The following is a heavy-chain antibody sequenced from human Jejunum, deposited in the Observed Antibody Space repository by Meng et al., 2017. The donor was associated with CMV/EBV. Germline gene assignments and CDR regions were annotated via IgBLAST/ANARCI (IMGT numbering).Heavy chain of an antibody. D-gene: IGHD4-11*01. J-gene: IGHJ4*02. CDR1: GYTIRNYP. V-gene: IGHV3-30-3*01. CDR2: VSNDGATT. Sequence: SGYTIRNYPIHWVRQAPGKGLEWVAGVSNDGATTYQADSVKGRFSISRDNSKNTVYLQMNSLRCEDTAVYFCARENDYRNYFDSWGRGTLVTVSS. CDR3: ARENDYRNYFDS.